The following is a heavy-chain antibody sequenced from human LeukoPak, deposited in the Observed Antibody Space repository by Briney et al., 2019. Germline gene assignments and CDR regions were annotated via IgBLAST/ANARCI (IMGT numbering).Heavy chain of an antibody. Sequence: SETLSLTCTVSGGSIRSSSYYWDWIRQPPGKGLEWIGSIYYSGSTYYNSSLKSRVSISVDTSKNQFSLKLSSVTAADTAVYYCARATGLDAFDIWGQGTMVTVSS. V-gene: IGHV4-39*07. J-gene: IGHJ3*02. CDR2: IYYSGST. CDR1: GGSIRSSSYY. CDR3: ARATGLDAFDI.